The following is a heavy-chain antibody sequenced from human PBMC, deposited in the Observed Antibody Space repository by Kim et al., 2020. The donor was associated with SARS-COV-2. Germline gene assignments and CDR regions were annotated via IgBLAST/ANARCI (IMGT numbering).Heavy chain of an antibody. CDR3: ARMFPKWLFDY. CDR1: GGSINSYY. D-gene: IGHD3-22*01. V-gene: IGHV4-59*01. J-gene: IGHJ4*02. CDR2: IYYSGST. Sequence: SETLSLTCTVSGGSINSYYWSWIRQPPGKGLEWIGYIYYSGSTNYNPSLKSRVTISVDTSKNQFSLKLSSVTAADTAVYYCARMFPKWLFDYWGQGTLVT.